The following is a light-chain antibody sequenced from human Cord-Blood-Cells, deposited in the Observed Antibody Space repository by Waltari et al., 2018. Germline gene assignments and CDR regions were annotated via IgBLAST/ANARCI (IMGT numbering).Light chain of an antibody. J-gene: IGKJ1*01. CDR2: DAS. CDR3: QQKT. CDR1: QSVSSY. Sequence: EIVLTQSPATLPLSQGERATLSCRASQSVSSYLAWYQQKPGQAPRLLIYDASNRATGIPARFSGSGSGTDFTLTISSLEPEDFAVYYCQQKTFGQGTKVEIK. V-gene: IGKV3-11*01.